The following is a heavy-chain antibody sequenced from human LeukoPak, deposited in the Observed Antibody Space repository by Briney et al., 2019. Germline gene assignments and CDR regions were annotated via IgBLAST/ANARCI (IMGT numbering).Heavy chain of an antibody. Sequence: SVKVSCKASGGTFSSYAISWVRQAPGQGLEWMGRIIPILGIANYAQKFQGRVTITADKSTSTAYMELSSLRSEDTAVYYCARGVVGAFGSYYYHGMDVWGQGTTVTVSS. V-gene: IGHV1-69*04. CDR3: ARGVVGAFGSYYYHGMDV. CDR1: GGTFSSYA. D-gene: IGHD1-26*01. CDR2: IIPILGIA. J-gene: IGHJ6*02.